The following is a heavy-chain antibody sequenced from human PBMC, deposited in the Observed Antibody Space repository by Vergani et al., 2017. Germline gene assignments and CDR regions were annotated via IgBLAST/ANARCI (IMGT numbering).Heavy chain of an antibody. J-gene: IGHJ6*03. CDR1: GYSISGGSYY. V-gene: IGHV4-61*02. CDR3: SRGSDYGDFYYYMDV. Sequence: QVQLQESGPGLVKPSQTVSLTCTLYGYSISGGSYYWTWIRQSAGKGLEWIGRIYASGSANYNPSLRSRVTMSIDTSKNQFSLSLNSVTVTDTAIYYCSRGSDYGDFYYYMDVWGRGTTVTVSS. D-gene: IGHD4-17*01. CDR2: IYASGSA.